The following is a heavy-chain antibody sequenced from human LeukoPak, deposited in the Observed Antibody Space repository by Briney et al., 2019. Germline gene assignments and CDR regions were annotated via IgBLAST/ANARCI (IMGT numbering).Heavy chain of an antibody. CDR1: GYTFTDYY. CDR3: ARGRLALVAQDAFDI. V-gene: IGHV1-2*02. Sequence: ASVKVSCKASGYTFTDYYIHWVRQAPGQGLEWMGCITPNSDDTDYAQKFQGRVTMTRDTSINTAYMELTRLRSDDTAVYYCARGRLALVAQDAFDIWGQGTMVTVSS. J-gene: IGHJ3*02. D-gene: IGHD3-16*01. CDR2: ITPNSDDT.